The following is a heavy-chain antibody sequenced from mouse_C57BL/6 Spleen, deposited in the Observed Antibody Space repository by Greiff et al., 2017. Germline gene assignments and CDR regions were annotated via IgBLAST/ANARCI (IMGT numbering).Heavy chain of an antibody. V-gene: IGHV1-66*01. Sequence: QVQLQQSGPELVKPGASVKISCKASGYSFTSYYIHWVKQRPGPGLEWIGWFYPGSGNTKYNAKFKGKATLTADTSSSTAYLQLSSLTSEDSAVYYCASGDYGSSCWFAYWGQGTLVTVSA. CDR3: ASGDYGSSCWFAY. CDR2: FYPGSGNT. D-gene: IGHD1-1*01. CDR1: GYSFTSYY. J-gene: IGHJ3*01.